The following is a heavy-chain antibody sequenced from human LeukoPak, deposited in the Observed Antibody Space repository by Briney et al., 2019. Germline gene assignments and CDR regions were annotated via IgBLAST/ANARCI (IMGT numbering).Heavy chain of an antibody. D-gene: IGHD1-26*01. J-gene: IGHJ4*02. V-gene: IGHV3-7*01. CDR2: IRQDGGEN. Sequence: PEGSLRLSCAPSGFTFSNYWMSWVRQAPGKGLEWVANIRQDGGENYYMDSVKGRFTVSRDNAKNSLFLQMNSVTADDMAVYYCARDLGIDRFDCWGQGTLVTVSS. CDR1: GFTFSNYW. CDR3: ARDLGIDRFDC.